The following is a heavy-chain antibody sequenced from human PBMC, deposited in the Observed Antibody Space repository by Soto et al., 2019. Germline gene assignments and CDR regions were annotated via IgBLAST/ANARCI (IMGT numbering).Heavy chain of an antibody. CDR3: ARSRRWELGAFDI. Sequence: SETLSLTCTVSGGSISSYYWSWIRQPPGKGLEWIGYIYYSGSTNYNPSLKSRVTISVDTSKNQFSLKLSSVTAADTAVYYCARSRRWELGAFDIWGQGTMVTV. J-gene: IGHJ3*02. CDR1: GGSISSYY. CDR2: IYYSGST. D-gene: IGHD1-26*01. V-gene: IGHV4-59*01.